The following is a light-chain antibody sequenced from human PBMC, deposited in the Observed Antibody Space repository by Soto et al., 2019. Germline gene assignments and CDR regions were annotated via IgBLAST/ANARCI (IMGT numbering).Light chain of an antibody. CDR2: GAS. CDR1: QSVSSSY. CDR3: QQYGSSPRT. V-gene: IGKV3-20*01. Sequence: EIVLTQSPGTLSLSPGERATLSCRASQSVSSSYLAWYQQKPVQAPRLLIYGASSRATDIPDRFSGSGSGTSFTLTISGLEPEDFAVYYCQQYGSSPRTFGQGTKVEIK. J-gene: IGKJ1*01.